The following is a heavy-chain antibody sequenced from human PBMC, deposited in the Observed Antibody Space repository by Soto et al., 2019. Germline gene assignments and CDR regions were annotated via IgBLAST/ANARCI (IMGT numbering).Heavy chain of an antibody. J-gene: IGHJ4*02. D-gene: IGHD6-19*01. CDR1: VFTFSSYA. Sequence: HPGGSLRLSCAASVFTFSSYAMSWVRQAPGKGLEWVSAISGSGGSTYYADSVKGRFTISRDNSKNTLYLQMNSLRAEDTAVYYCAKDPYSSGWYDYWGQGTLVTVSS. CDR3: AKDPYSSGWYDY. V-gene: IGHV3-23*01. CDR2: ISGSGGST.